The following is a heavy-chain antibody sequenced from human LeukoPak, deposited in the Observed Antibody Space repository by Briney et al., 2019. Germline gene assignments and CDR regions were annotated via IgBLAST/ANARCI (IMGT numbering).Heavy chain of an antibody. CDR2: VNRDGSET. CDR1: GFTLSNHW. D-gene: IGHD2-21*02. CDR3: ARFRTWGDKAFDY. Sequence: GGSLRLSCAASGFTLSNHWMTWVRQVPGRGPEWVANVNRDGSETYYLDSVKGRFTISKDNAKNSLYLQMNSLRAEDTAVYYCARFRTWGDKAFDYWGQGTLVTVSS. J-gene: IGHJ4*02. V-gene: IGHV3-7*01.